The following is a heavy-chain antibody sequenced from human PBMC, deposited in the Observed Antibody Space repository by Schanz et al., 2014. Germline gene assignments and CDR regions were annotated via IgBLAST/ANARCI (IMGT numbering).Heavy chain of an antibody. J-gene: IGHJ4*02. Sequence: QVQLVQSGAEVKKPGASVKVSCKASGYTFSSYGITWVRQAPGQGLEWMGWINGYNGHTLYAQKFQGRVTMTTDTSTSTVYLELSSLRSDDTAVYYCARGGYSSGWYDRDIAHFDYWGQGTLVTVSS. D-gene: IGHD6-19*01. CDR3: ARGGYSSGWYDRDIAHFDY. CDR1: GYTFSSYG. CDR2: INGYNGHT. V-gene: IGHV1-18*01.